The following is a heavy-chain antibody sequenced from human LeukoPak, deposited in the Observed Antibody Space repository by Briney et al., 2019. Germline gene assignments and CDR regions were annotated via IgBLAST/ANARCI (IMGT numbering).Heavy chain of an antibody. CDR2: INHSGST. D-gene: IGHD1-1*01. V-gene: IGHV4-34*01. CDR1: GGSFSGYY. Sequence: ETLSLTCAVYGGSFSGYYWSWIRQPPGKGLEWIGEINHSGSTNYNPSLKSRVIISVDTSKNQFSLKLSSVTAADTAVYYCARGFPGTTLWYWGQGTLVAVSS. CDR3: ARGFPGTTLWY. J-gene: IGHJ4*02.